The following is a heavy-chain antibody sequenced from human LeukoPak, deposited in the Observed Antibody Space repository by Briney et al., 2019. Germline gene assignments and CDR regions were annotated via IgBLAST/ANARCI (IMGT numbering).Heavy chain of an antibody. CDR2: INGDGGTT. D-gene: IGHD3-22*01. Sequence: GGSLRLSCAASGFTFSRYWMHWVRQAPGKGLVWVSRINGDGGTTSYADSVKGGFTISRDNAKNTLYPQMNSLRAEDTAVYYCATGNYYDSRGYYTFGHWGQGTLVTVSS. CDR1: GFTFSRYW. V-gene: IGHV3-74*01. J-gene: IGHJ1*01. CDR3: ATGNYYDSRGYYTFGH.